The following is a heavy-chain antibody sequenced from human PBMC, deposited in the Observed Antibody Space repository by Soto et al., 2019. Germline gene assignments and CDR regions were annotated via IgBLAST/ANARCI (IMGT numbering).Heavy chain of an antibody. CDR2: IYYSGST. V-gene: IGHV4-30-4*01. CDR3: ARGLLGITGTTTTTFDY. Sequence: QVQLQESGPGLVKPSQTLSLTCTVSGGSISSGDYYWSWIRQPPGKGLEWIGYIYYSGSTYYNPSLKSRVTITVDTSKIQFSLKLSSVTAADTAVYYCARGLLGITGTTTTTFDYWGQGTLVTVSS. D-gene: IGHD1-7*01. CDR1: GGSISSGDYY. J-gene: IGHJ4*02.